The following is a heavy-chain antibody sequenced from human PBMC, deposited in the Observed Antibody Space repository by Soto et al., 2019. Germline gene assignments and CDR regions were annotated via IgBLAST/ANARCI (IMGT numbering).Heavy chain of an antibody. CDR3: AKRRWVVDDYGMDV. J-gene: IGHJ6*02. CDR1: GFTFSSYG. D-gene: IGHD2-15*01. V-gene: IGHV3-30*18. Sequence: GGSLRLSCAASGFTFSSYGMHWVRQAPGKGLEWVAVISYDGSNKYYADSVKGRFTISRDNSKNTLYLQMNSLRAEDTAVYYCAKRRWVVDDYGMDVWGQGTTVTVSS. CDR2: ISYDGSNK.